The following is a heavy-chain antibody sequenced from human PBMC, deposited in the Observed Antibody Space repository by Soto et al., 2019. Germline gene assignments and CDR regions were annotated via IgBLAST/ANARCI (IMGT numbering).Heavy chain of an antibody. CDR3: ARQLSY. J-gene: IGHJ4*02. V-gene: IGHV3-23*01. D-gene: IGHD6-13*01. CDR1: GFTFGNYA. Sequence: EVQLLESGGGLVLPGGSLRLSCAASGFTFGNYAMRWVRQAPGKGLEWVSDITGSGRTTYYADSVRGRFTISRDNSKNTLYLQMNSLRAEDTAFYYCARQLSYCGQGSLVTVSS. CDR2: ITGSGRTT.